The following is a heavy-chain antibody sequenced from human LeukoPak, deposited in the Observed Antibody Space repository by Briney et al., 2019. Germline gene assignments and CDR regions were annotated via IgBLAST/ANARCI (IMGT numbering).Heavy chain of an antibody. Sequence: ASVKVSCKASGYTFTSYGITWVRQAPGQGLEWMGWISAYNGHTKYPQKLQGRVTMTTDTSTSTAYMELSSLRSEDTAVYYCARARLRTGYYYYYMDVWGKGTTVTISS. CDR1: GYTFTSYG. D-gene: IGHD6-25*01. CDR2: ISAYNGHT. V-gene: IGHV1-18*01. J-gene: IGHJ6*03. CDR3: ARARLRTGYYYYYMDV.